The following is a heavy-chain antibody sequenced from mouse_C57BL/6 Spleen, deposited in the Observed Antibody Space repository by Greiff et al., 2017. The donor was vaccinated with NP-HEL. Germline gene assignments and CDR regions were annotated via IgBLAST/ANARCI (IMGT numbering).Heavy chain of an antibody. CDR3: AREKGYYDYHGYYAMDY. Sequence: EVKLVESGGGLVKPGGSLKLSCAASGFTFSSYAMSWVRQTPEKRLEWVATISDGGSYTYYPDNVKGRFTISRDNAKNNLYLQMSHLKSEDTAMYYCAREKGYYDYHGYYAMDYWGQGTSVTVSS. J-gene: IGHJ4*01. CDR2: ISDGGSYT. D-gene: IGHD2-4*01. V-gene: IGHV5-4*01. CDR1: GFTFSSYA.